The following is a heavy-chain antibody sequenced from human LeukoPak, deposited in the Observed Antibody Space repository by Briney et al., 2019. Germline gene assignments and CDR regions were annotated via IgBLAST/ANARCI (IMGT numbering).Heavy chain of an antibody. CDR3: ARGTAAGKVGGYFDL. J-gene: IGHJ2*01. CDR1: GGSISNYY. D-gene: IGHD6-13*01. Sequence: SETLSLTCTVSGGSISNYYWSWIRQPAGKGLEWIGRIYTSGSTNYNPSLKSRVTMSVDTSKNQFSLKLSSVTAADTAVYYCARGTAAGKVGGYFDLWGRGTLVTVSS. V-gene: IGHV4-4*07. CDR2: IYTSGST.